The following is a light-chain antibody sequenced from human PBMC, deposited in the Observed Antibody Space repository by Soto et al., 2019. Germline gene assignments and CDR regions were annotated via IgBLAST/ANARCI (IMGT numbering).Light chain of an antibody. J-gene: IGKJ2*01. CDR2: GAS. CDR3: QQRGNWPRT. CDR1: QSVSSY. V-gene: IGKV3-11*01. Sequence: EIVLTQSPATLSLSPGERATLSCRASQSVSSYLAWYQQKPGQAPRLLIYGASNRSTDTPARFSGSGSGTDFTLTFSSLESEDFAVYYCQQRGNWPRTFGQGTKLEIK.